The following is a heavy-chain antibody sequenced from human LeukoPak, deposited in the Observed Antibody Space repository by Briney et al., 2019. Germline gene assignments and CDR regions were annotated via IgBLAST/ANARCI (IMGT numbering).Heavy chain of an antibody. V-gene: IGHV4-39*07. CDR3: ARGPYGSSWFVDY. CDR2: IYYSGST. Sequence: SETLSLTCTVSGGSISSSSYYWGWIRQPPGKGLEWIGSIYYSGSTYYNPSLKSRVTISVDTSKNQFSLKLSSVTAADTAVYYCARGPYGSSWFVDYWGQGTLVTVSS. D-gene: IGHD6-13*01. CDR1: GGSISSSSYY. J-gene: IGHJ4*02.